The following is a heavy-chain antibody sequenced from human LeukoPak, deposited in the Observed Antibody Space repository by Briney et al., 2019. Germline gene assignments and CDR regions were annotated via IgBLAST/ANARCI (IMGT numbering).Heavy chain of an antibody. CDR2: IYPHDSTT. J-gene: IGHJ4*02. Sequence: GESLKISCKGSGYSFTKYWIGWVRQMPGKVREWMAIIYPHDSTTKYGASFQGHVIISADRSITTAYLQWISLKASDTAMYFCASHYESSGYYGFDQSGQGTLVTVSS. CDR1: GYSFTKYW. D-gene: IGHD3-22*01. V-gene: IGHV5-51*01. CDR3: ASHYESSGYYGFDQ.